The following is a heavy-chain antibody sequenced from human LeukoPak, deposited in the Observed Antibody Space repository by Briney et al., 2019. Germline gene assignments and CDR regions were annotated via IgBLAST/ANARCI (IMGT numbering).Heavy chain of an antibody. Sequence: ASVKVSCKASGYTFTASYIHWVRQAPGQGLEWMGWINPSSGATNSAQKFLGRVTMTRDTSMSTAYMELSSLRSEDTAVYYCARGSGYDNEIDYWGQGTLVTVSS. J-gene: IGHJ4*02. CDR3: ARGSGYDNEIDY. CDR2: INPSSGAT. D-gene: IGHD5-12*01. CDR1: GYTFTASY. V-gene: IGHV1-2*02.